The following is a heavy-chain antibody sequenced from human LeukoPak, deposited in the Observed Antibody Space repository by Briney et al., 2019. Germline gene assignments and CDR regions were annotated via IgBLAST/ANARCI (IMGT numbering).Heavy chain of an antibody. D-gene: IGHD3-10*02. J-gene: IGHJ3*01. CDR3: AKFFTGEYVRAFDV. V-gene: IGHV3-11*04. CDR2: ISSSGSTI. Sequence: GGSLRLSCAASGFTFSDYYMSWIRQAPGKGLEWVSYISSSGSTIYYADSVKGRFTISRDNSKNTLYLQMNSLRAEDTAVYYCAKFFTGEYVRAFDVWGQGTMVTVSS. CDR1: GFTFSDYY.